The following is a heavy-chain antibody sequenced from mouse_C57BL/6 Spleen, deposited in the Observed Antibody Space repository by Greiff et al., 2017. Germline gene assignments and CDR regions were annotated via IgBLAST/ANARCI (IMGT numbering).Heavy chain of an antibody. CDR3: ARYDYDETWFAY. CDR2: INPSSGYT. D-gene: IGHD2-4*01. CDR1: GYTFTSYT. V-gene: IGHV1-4*01. J-gene: IGHJ3*01. Sequence: QVQLKESGAELARPGASVKMSCKASGYTFTSYTMHWVKQRPGQGLEWIGYINPSSGYTKYNQKFKDKATLTADKSSSTAYMQLSSLTADDSAFYYCARYDYDETWFAYWGQGTLVTVSA.